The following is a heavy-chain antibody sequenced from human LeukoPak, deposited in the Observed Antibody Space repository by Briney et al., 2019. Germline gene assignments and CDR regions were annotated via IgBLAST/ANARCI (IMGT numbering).Heavy chain of an antibody. CDR3: EIELYYDSSGWTSEEGY. CDR1: GGSISSSSYY. J-gene: IGHJ4*02. V-gene: IGHV4-39*02. CDR2: IYYSGST. D-gene: IGHD3-22*01. Sequence: SETLSLTCTVSGGSISSSSYYWGWIRQPPGKGQEWTGSIYYSGSTYYDPSLKSRVTISVDTSKNQFSLKLSSVTAADTAVYYWEIELYYDSSGWTSEEGYWGQGTLVTVSS.